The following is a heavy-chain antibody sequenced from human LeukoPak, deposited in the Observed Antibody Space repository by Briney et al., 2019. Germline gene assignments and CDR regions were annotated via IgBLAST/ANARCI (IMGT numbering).Heavy chain of an antibody. CDR2: IYYSGST. D-gene: IGHD1-14*01. J-gene: IGHJ6*03. Sequence: PSETLSLTCTVSGGSISSYYWSWIRQPPGKGLEWIGYIYYSGSTNYNPSLKSRVTISVDTSKNQFSLKLSSVTAADTAVYYCARVGRTPPKPGYMDVWGKGTTVTVSS. CDR1: GGSISSYY. V-gene: IGHV4-59*01. CDR3: ARVGRTPPKPGYMDV.